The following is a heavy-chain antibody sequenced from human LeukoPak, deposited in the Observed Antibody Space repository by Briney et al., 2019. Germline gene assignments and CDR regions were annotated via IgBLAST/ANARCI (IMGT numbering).Heavy chain of an antibody. Sequence: ASVTVSCKASGYTFTNYYIHWVRQAPGQGLDWMGIINPSGGSAFYTQKFQGRVTMTRDTSTGTVYMELSSLRSEDTAVYYCASESGGYSVPRIDFWGQGTLVTVSS. CDR2: INPSGGSA. D-gene: IGHD3-22*01. V-gene: IGHV1-46*03. CDR1: GYTFTNYY. CDR3: ASESGGYSVPRIDF. J-gene: IGHJ4*02.